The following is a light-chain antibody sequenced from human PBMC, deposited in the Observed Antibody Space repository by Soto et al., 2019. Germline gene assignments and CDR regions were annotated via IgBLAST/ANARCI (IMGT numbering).Light chain of an antibody. CDR1: HSISTN. CDR2: GAS. Sequence: EIIMTQSPATLSVSPGEGATLSCRTSHSISTNLAWYQHKRGQSPRLLVYGASTRATGVPARFSGSGSGAEFTLSISRLQSEDFAGYYCQQYNSWPTFGGGTKVEIK. CDR3: QQYNSWPT. V-gene: IGKV3-15*01. J-gene: IGKJ4*01.